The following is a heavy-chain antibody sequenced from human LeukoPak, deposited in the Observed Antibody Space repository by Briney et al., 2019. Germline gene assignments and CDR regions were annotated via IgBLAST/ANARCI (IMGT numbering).Heavy chain of an antibody. V-gene: IGHV4-30-2*01. J-gene: IGHJ3*02. D-gene: IGHD3-9*01. Sequence: SQTLSLTCAVSGVSIGSGGYSWGWIRQPPGKGVEWIGYIFQSGTTYYNPSLKSRLSISVDRSKNQFSLMLTSLTAADTAVYFCARGGGDILTGFDDAFHIWGQGTMVTVSS. CDR3: ARGGGDILTGFDDAFHI. CDR2: IFQSGTT. CDR1: GVSIGSGGYS.